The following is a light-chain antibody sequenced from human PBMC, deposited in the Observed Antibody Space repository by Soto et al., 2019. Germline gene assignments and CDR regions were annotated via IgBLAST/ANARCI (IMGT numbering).Light chain of an antibody. V-gene: IGKV1-5*01. CDR1: QRISSW. J-gene: IGKJ4*01. CDR2: DAS. CDR3: QQYETYSALT. Sequence: DIQMTQSPSTLSASVGDRVTITCRASQRISSWLAWYQQKAGKAPKLLIYDASSLESGVPSRFSGSGSGTEFTLTIRSLQPDDFATYYCQQYETYSALTFGGGTKVDIK.